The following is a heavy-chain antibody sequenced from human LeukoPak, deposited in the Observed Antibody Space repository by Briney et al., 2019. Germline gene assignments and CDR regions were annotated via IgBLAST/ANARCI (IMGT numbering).Heavy chain of an antibody. V-gene: IGHV3-30*18. Sequence: GGSLRLSCAASGFTFSSYGMHWVRQAPGKGLEWVAVISYDGSNKYYADSVKGRFTISRDNSKNTLYLQMNSLRAEDTAVYYCAKPGINYDFWSGYYYFDYWGQGTLVTVSS. CDR2: ISYDGSNK. CDR1: GFTFSSYG. D-gene: IGHD3-3*01. J-gene: IGHJ4*02. CDR3: AKPGINYDFWSGYYYFDY.